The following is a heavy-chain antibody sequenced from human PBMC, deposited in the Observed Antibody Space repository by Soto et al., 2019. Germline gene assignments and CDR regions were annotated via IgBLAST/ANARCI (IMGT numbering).Heavy chain of an antibody. V-gene: IGHV3-23*01. CDR2: ISGSGGST. Sequence: EVQLLESGGGLVQPGGSLRLSCAASGFTFSSYAMSWFRQAPGQGLEWVSAISGSGGSTYYADSVKGRFTISRDNSMNNLYLQMNSISAEDTAVYYCAKDQSADFCSGYAWGQGTLVTVSS. J-gene: IGHJ4*02. D-gene: IGHD3-3*01. CDR3: AKDQSADFCSGYA. CDR1: GFTFSSYA.